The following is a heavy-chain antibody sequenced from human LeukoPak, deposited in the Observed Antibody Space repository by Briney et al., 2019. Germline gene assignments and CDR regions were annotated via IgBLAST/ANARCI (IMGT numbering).Heavy chain of an antibody. J-gene: IGHJ4*02. V-gene: IGHV3-23*01. D-gene: IGHD6-13*01. CDR3: AKEKRGGIAAAGSSPPYDY. CDR1: GFTFSSYA. CDR2: ISGSGGST. Sequence: PGGSLRLSCEASGFTFSSYAMSWVRQAPGKGLEWVSAISGSGGSTYYADSVKGRFTISRDNSKNTLYLQMNSLRAEDTAVYYCAKEKRGGIAAAGSSPPYDYWGQGTLVTVSS.